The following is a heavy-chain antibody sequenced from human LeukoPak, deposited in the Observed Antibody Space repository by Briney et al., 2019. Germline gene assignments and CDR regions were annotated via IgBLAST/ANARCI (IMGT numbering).Heavy chain of an antibody. D-gene: IGHD1/OR15-1a*01. CDR1: GYSISSGYY. V-gene: IGHV4-38-2*02. J-gene: IGHJ4*02. CDR2: IYHSGST. CDR3: ARGTEQTQSREFDY. Sequence: SETLSLTCTVSGYSISSGYYWGWIRQPPGKGLEWIGSIYHSGSTYYNPSLKSRVTISVDTSKNQFSLKLSSVTAADTAVYYCARGTEQTQSREFDYWGQGTLVTVSS.